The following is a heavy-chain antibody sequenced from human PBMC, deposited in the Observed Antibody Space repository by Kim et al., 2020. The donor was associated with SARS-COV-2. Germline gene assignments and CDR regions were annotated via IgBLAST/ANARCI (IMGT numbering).Heavy chain of an antibody. D-gene: IGHD3-22*01. CDR3: SRRVISSFDY. CDR1: GGSISSSSYY. J-gene: IGHJ4*02. V-gene: IGHV4-39*07. Sequence: SETLSLTCTDSGGSISSSSYYWGGIRQPPGKGLEWIGSIDYSGSTYYNPSLKSRVTISVDTSKNQFSLKLSSVTAADTAVYYCSRRVISSFDYSGQGTLVTVSS. CDR2: IDYSGST.